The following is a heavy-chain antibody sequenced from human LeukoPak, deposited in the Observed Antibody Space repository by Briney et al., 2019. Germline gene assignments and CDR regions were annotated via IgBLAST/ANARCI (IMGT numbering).Heavy chain of an antibody. D-gene: IGHD2-15*01. CDR2: ISSSDSTT. V-gene: IGHV3-48*03. J-gene: IGHJ6*02. CDR1: GFTFTSHE. Sequence: GGSLRLSCAASGFTFTSHEMNWVRQAPGKGLEWVSYISSSDSTTYYADSVKGRFTISRDNAKNSLYLQMNSLRAEDTAVYYCARIFYQYGLDVWGQGTTVTVSS. CDR3: ARIFYQYGLDV.